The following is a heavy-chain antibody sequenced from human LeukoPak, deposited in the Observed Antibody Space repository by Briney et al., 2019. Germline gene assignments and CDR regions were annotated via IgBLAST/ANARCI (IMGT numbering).Heavy chain of an antibody. Sequence: GASVKVSCKASGYTFTSYGTSWVRQAPGQGLEWMGWISAYNGNTNCAQKLQGRVTMTTDTSTSTAYMELRSLRSDDTAVYYCAGVYVVVVAAEGLDPWGQGTLVTVSS. CDR3: AGVYVVVVAAEGLDP. J-gene: IGHJ5*02. V-gene: IGHV1-18*01. D-gene: IGHD2-15*01. CDR1: GYTFTSYG. CDR2: ISAYNGNT.